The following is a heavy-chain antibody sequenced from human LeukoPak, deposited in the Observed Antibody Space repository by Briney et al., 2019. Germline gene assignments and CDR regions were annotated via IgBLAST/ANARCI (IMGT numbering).Heavy chain of an antibody. J-gene: IGHJ3*02. CDR1: GGSISSYY. D-gene: IGHD1-26*01. CDR2: IYTSGST. V-gene: IGHV4-4*07. CDR3: ARHDPIVGTPDAFDI. Sequence: SETLSLTCTVSGGSISSYYWSWIRQPAGKGLEWIGRIYTSGSTNYNPSLKSRVTISLDTSKNQFSLKLSSVTAADTAVYYCARHDPIVGTPDAFDIWGQGIMVTVSS.